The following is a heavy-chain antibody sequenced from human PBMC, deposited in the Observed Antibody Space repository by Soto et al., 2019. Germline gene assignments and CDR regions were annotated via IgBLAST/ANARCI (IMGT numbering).Heavy chain of an antibody. CDR3: ASQHYYDSSGYYVVY. CDR1: GGSISSGGYY. D-gene: IGHD3-22*01. J-gene: IGHJ4*02. V-gene: IGHV4-39*01. Sequence: SETLSLTCTVSGGSISSGGYYWSWIRQHPGKGLEWIGYIHYSGSTYYDSSLQSRVTISIDTSKNQFSLKLSSVTATDTAVYYCASQHYYDSSGYYVVYWGQGTLVTVS. CDR2: IHYSGST.